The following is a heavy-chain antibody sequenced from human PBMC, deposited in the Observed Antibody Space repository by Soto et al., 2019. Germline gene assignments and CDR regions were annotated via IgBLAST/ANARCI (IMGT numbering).Heavy chain of an antibody. D-gene: IGHD5-18*01. V-gene: IGHV3-33*01. J-gene: IGHJ4*02. CDR3: ARERGYSYGRIDY. CDR1: GFTFSSYG. CDR2: IWYDGSNK. Sequence: QVQLVESGGGVVQPGRSLRLSCAASGFTFSSYGIHWVRQAPGKGLEWVAVIWYDGSNKYYADSVKGRFTISRDNSKNTLYLQMNSLRAEDTAVYYCARERGYSYGRIDYWGQGTLVTVSS.